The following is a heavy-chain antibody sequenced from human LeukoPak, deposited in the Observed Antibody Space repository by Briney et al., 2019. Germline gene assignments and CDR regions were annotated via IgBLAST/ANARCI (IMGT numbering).Heavy chain of an antibody. V-gene: IGHV3-11*04. CDR3: ARTARHLDY. CDR2: ISGSGTDI. Sequence: GGSLRLSCEASGFTFSDPYMSWIRQAPGKGLECLSYISGSGTDINYADSVRGRFTISRDNAKNLLYLQMNDLRVEDRAVYYCARTARHLDYWGQGTLVTVSS. CDR1: GFTFSDPY. D-gene: IGHD5-18*01. J-gene: IGHJ4*02.